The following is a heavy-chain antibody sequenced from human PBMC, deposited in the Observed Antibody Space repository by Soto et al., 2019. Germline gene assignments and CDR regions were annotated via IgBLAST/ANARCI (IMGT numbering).Heavy chain of an antibody. CDR2: INQDGSER. CDR1: GFTFSTYW. V-gene: IGHV3-7*01. CDR3: VCGRNVFVY. J-gene: IGHJ4*02. D-gene: IGHD1-26*01. Sequence: EVQLVESGGGLVQPGGSLRLPCAASGFTFSTYWMTWVRQPPGKGLEWVASINQDGSERYYVDSVRGRFTISRDNAKNSLYLQMNSLRAEDTAVYYWVCGRNVFVYWGQGTLVTVSP.